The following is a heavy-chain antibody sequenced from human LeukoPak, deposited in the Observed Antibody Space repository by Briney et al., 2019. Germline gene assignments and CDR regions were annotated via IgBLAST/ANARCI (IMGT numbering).Heavy chain of an antibody. Sequence: GGSLRLSCVASGFAFSSYGMDWVRQAPGKGLEWVSYISSNSRTVNYADSVKGRFTISRDNAKNSLYLQMNSLRAEDTAVYYCAKQGGYSYGSLDYWGQGTLVTVSS. D-gene: IGHD5-18*01. J-gene: IGHJ4*02. V-gene: IGHV3-48*01. CDR1: GFAFSSYG. CDR3: AKQGGYSYGSLDY. CDR2: ISSNSRTV.